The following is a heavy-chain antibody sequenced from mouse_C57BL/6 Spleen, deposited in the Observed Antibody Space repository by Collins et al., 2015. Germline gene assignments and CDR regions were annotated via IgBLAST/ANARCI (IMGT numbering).Heavy chain of an antibody. V-gene: IGHV9-3-1*01. CDR1: GYTFTNYG. D-gene: IGHD1-1*01. CDR2: INTYTGEP. J-gene: IGHJ2*01. CDR3: ARGDYYGSSQFPFDY. Sequence: QIQLVQSGPELKKPGETVKISCKASGYTFTNYGMNWVKQAPGKGLKWMGWINTYTGEPTYADDFKGRFAFSLETSASTAYLQINNLKNEDTATYFCARGDYYGSSQFPFDYWGQSTTLTVSS.